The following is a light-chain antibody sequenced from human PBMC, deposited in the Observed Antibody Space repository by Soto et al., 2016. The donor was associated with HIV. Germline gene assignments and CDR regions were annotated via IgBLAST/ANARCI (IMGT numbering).Light chain of an antibody. V-gene: IGLV3-19*01. CDR2: GKN. J-gene: IGLJ3*02. Sequence: SSELTQDPAVSVALGQTVRITCQGDSLRSYYASWYQQKPGQAPVLVIYGKNNRPSGIPDRFSGSSSGNTASLTLTGAQAEDEGDYFCNSRGSGSDHWVFGGGTKLTVL. CDR1: SLRSYY. CDR3: NSRGSGSDHWV.